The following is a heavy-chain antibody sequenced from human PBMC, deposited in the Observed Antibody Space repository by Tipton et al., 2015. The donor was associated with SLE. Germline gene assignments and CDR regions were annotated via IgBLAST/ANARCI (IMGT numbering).Heavy chain of an antibody. D-gene: IGHD3-3*01. V-gene: IGHV4-59*12. Sequence: TLSLTCTVSGGSFTSYYWSWIRQPPGKGLEWIGYLFYDGNTNYNPSLKSRVTMSVDTSKNQISLKLTSVTAADTAVYFCARLQFIFGGMDVWGKGTTVTVSS. CDR3: ARLQFIFGGMDV. J-gene: IGHJ6*04. CDR1: GGSFTSYY. CDR2: LFYDGNT.